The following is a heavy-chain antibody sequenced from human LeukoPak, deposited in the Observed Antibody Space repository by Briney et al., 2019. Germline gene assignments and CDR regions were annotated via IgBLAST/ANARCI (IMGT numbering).Heavy chain of an antibody. CDR3: AGEGSGWYLDY. Sequence: GRSLRLSCAASGFTFSSYAMHWVRQAPGKGLEWVAVISYDGSNKYYADSVKGRFTISRDNSKNTPYLQMNSLRAEDTAVYYCAGEGSGWYLDYWGQGTLVTVSS. V-gene: IGHV3-30*04. D-gene: IGHD6-19*01. CDR2: ISYDGSNK. CDR1: GFTFSSYA. J-gene: IGHJ4*02.